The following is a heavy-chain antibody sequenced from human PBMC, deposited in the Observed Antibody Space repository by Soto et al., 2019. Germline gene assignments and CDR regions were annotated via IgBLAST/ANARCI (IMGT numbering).Heavy chain of an antibody. Sequence: SVKVSCKASGFTFTSSAVQWVRQARGQRLEWIGWIVVGSGNTNYAQKFQERVTITRDMSTSTAYMELSSLRSEDTAVYYCAADRFGELSFDYWGQGTLVTVS. D-gene: IGHD3-10*01. CDR1: GFTFTSSA. J-gene: IGHJ4*02. V-gene: IGHV1-58*01. CDR3: AADRFGELSFDY. CDR2: IVVGSGNT.